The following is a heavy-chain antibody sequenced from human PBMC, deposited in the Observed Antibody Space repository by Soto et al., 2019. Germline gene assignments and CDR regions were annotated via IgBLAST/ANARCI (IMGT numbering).Heavy chain of an antibody. CDR3: ARSVYCGGDCPVDY. CDR2: INAGNGNT. V-gene: IGHV1-3*01. CDR1: GYTVTSYA. Sequence: QVQLVQSGAEMKKPGASVKVSCKASGYTVTSYAMHWVRQAPGQRLEWMGWINAGNGNTKYSQKFQGRVTITRDTSASTAYLELSSLKSEDTAVYYCARSVYCGGDCPVDYWGQGTLVTVSS. J-gene: IGHJ4*01. D-gene: IGHD2-21*02.